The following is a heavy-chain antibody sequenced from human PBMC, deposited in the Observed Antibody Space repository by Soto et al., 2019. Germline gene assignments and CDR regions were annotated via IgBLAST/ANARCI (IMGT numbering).Heavy chain of an antibody. CDR2: IIPIFGTA. J-gene: IGHJ3*02. Sequence: QVQLVQSGAEVKKPGSSVKVSCKASGGTFSSYAISWVRQAPGQGLEWMGGIIPIFGTANYAQKFQGRVTITADESTSTAYMELSSLRSEDTAVYYCASLYCSGGSCYSSRSRGAFDIWGQGTMVTVSS. D-gene: IGHD2-15*01. CDR3: ASLYCSGGSCYSSRSRGAFDI. V-gene: IGHV1-69*01. CDR1: GGTFSSYA.